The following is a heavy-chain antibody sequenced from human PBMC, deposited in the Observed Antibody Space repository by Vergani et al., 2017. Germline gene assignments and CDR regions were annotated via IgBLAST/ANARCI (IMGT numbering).Heavy chain of an antibody. CDR1: GFTFSSYA. CDR3: AKXAYDDSSGYYYMDV. Sequence: EVQLLESGGGLVQPGGSLRLSCAASGFTFSSYAMSWVRQAPGKGLEWVSAISGSGGSTYYADSVKGRFTISRDNSKNTLYLQMNSLRAEDTAVYYCAKXAYDDSSGYYYMDVWGKGTTVTVSS. V-gene: IGHV3-23*01. J-gene: IGHJ6*03. CDR2: ISGSGGST. D-gene: IGHD3-22*01.